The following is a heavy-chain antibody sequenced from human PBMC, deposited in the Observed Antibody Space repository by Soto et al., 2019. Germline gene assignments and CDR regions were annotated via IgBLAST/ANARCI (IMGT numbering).Heavy chain of an antibody. Sequence: GGSLRLSCAASGFTFSSYGMHWVRQAPGKGLEWVAVISYDGSNKYYADSVKGRFTISRDNSKNTLYLQMNSLRAEDTAVYYCAKERLVPHWSGYDYYYGMDVWGQGTTVTVSS. CDR2: ISYDGSNK. V-gene: IGHV3-30*18. CDR3: AKERLVPHWSGYDYYYGMDV. J-gene: IGHJ6*02. CDR1: GFTFSSYG. D-gene: IGHD3-3*01.